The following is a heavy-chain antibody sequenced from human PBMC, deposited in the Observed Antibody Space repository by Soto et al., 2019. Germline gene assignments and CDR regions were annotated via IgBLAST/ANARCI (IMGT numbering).Heavy chain of an antibody. V-gene: IGHV3-74*01. CDR2: INFDGSST. Sequence: EVQLVESGGGLVQPGGSLRQSCAGSGFALSSSWMHWVRQDPGQGLVWVSRINFDGSSTDYADSVRGRFTISRGNAKNTLYLEMNSLRADDTAVYHCARGPRGWYGFDYWGQGTLVTVSS. D-gene: IGHD6-19*01. CDR1: GFALSSSW. CDR3: ARGPRGWYGFDY. J-gene: IGHJ4*02.